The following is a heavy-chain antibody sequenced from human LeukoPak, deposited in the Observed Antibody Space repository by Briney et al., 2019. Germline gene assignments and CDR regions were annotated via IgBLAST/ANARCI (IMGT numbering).Heavy chain of an antibody. CDR3: AKDEFGATTSLFDY. CDR1: GFTFSSYA. D-gene: IGHD1-26*01. Sequence: GGSLRLSCAASGFTFSSYAMSWVRKAPGKGREWVSAISGSGGSTYYADSVRGRFTISRDNSKNTLYLQMNSLRAEDTAVYYCAKDEFGATTSLFDYWGQGTLVTVSS. CDR2: ISGSGGST. J-gene: IGHJ4*02. V-gene: IGHV3-23*01.